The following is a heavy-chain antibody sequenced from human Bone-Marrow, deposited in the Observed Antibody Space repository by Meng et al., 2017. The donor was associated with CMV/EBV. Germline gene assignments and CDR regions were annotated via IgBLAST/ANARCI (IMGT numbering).Heavy chain of an antibody. J-gene: IGHJ6*02. Sequence: GGSLRXSXAASGFTFSSYAMHWVRQAPGKGLEWVAVISYDGSNKYYADSVKGRFTISRDNSKNTLYLQMNSLRAEDTAVYYCARVGGYCSGGSCYYYGMDVWGQGTTVTVSS. CDR2: ISYDGSNK. CDR1: GFTFSSYA. V-gene: IGHV3-30-3*01. D-gene: IGHD2-15*01. CDR3: ARVGGYCSGGSCYYYGMDV.